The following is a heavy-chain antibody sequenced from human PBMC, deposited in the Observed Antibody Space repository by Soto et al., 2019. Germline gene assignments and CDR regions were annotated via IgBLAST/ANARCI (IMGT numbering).Heavy chain of an antibody. J-gene: IGHJ6*02. Sequence: WTWIRQSPGKGLEWIGYTYQSGSAYYNPSLKSRVTISVDRSKNQFSLNLISVTAADTAVYYCARDYYGMDVWGQGTTVTVSS. CDR3: ARDYYGMDV. V-gene: IGHV4-30-2*06. CDR2: TYQSGSA.